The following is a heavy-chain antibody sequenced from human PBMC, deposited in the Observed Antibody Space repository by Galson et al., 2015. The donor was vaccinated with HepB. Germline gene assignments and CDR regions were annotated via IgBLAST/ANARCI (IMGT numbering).Heavy chain of an antibody. CDR3: ARQVPNWNDLALYAFDI. V-gene: IGHV5-51*01. J-gene: IGHJ3*02. Sequence: QSGAEVKKPGESLKISCKGSGYSFTSYWIGWVRQMPGKGLEWMGIIYPGDSDTRYSPSFQGQVTISADKSISTAYLQWSSLKASDTAMYYCARQVPNWNDLALYAFDIWGQGTMVTVSS. CDR1: GYSFTSYW. CDR2: IYPGDSDT. D-gene: IGHD1-1*01.